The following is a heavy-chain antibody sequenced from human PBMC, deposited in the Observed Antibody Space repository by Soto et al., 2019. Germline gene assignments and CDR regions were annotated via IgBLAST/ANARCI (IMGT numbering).Heavy chain of an antibody. D-gene: IGHD3-16*01. CDR3: ASLGPCHSGGVIDY. V-gene: IGHV1-69*12. J-gene: IGHJ4*02. CDR2: IIPIFGTA. Sequence: QVQLVQSGAEVKKPGSSVKVPCKASGGTFSSYAISWVRQAPGQGLEWMGGIIPIFGTANYAQKFQGRVTITADESPSTAYMELSSLRSEDTAVYYCASLGPCHSGGVIDYWGQGTLVTVSS. CDR1: GGTFSSYA.